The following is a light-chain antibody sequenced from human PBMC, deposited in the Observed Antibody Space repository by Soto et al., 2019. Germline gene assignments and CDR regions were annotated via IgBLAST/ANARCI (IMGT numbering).Light chain of an antibody. V-gene: IGKV3-20*01. J-gene: IGKJ1*01. Sequence: VLAQSPGTLSLSPGERDTLSCRASQSVSSYYLAWYQQKPGQTPRLLIYAASSRATGIPDRFSGGGSGTDFTLTISRLEPEDFAVYYCQQCGSSPWTFGQGTKVDIK. CDR1: QSVSSYY. CDR3: QQCGSSPWT. CDR2: AAS.